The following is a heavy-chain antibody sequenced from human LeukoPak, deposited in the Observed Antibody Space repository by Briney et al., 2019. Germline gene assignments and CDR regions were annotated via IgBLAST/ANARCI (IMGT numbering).Heavy chain of an antibody. D-gene: IGHD3-22*01. Sequence: ASVKVSCKVSGYTLTELSMHWVRQAPGKGLEWMGGFDPEDGETIYAQTFQGRVTMTDDTSTDTAYMELSSLRSEDTAVYYCATRDSSGYYLASDAFDIWGQGTMVTVSS. J-gene: IGHJ3*02. CDR3: ATRDSSGYYLASDAFDI. CDR1: GYTLTELS. V-gene: IGHV1-24*01. CDR2: FDPEDGET.